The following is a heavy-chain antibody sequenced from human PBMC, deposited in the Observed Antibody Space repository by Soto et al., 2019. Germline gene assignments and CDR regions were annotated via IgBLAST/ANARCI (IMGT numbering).Heavy chain of an antibody. CDR3: ASPYCSSTSCYDRGDY. V-gene: IGHV1-69*13. J-gene: IGHJ4*02. Sequence: SVKVSCKASGGTFSSYAISWVRQAPGQGLEWMGGIIPIFGTANYAQKFQGRVTITADESTSTAYMELSSLRSEDTAVYYCASPYCSSTSCYDRGDYWGQGTLVTVSS. D-gene: IGHD2-2*01. CDR1: GGTFSSYA. CDR2: IIPIFGTA.